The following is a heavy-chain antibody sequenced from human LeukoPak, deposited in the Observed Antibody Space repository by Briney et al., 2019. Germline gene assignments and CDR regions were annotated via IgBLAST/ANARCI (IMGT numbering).Heavy chain of an antibody. J-gene: IGHJ4*02. Sequence: GGSLRLSCAASGFTFSSYWMHWVRQAPGKGLVWVSRINSDGSSTSYADSVKGRFTISRDNAKNTLYLQMNSLRAEDTAVYYCAGAGRGVAPAARRWVFDYWGQGTLVTVSS. CDR2: INSDGSST. V-gene: IGHV3-74*01. CDR3: AGAGRGVAPAARRWVFDY. D-gene: IGHD2-2*01. CDR1: GFTFSSYW.